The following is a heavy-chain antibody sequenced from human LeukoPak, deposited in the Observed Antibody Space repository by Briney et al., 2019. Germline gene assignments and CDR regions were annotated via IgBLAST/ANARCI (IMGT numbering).Heavy chain of an antibody. Sequence: SQTLSLTCTVSGGSFSSSSYYWGWIRQPPGKGLEWIGSIYYSGSTYYNPSLKSRVTISVDTSKNQFSLKLSSVTAADTAVYYCARDDFKQQLVRAYWGQGTLVTVSS. V-gene: IGHV4-39*07. CDR1: GGSFSSSSYY. CDR3: ARDDFKQQLVRAY. J-gene: IGHJ4*02. CDR2: IYYSGST. D-gene: IGHD6-13*01.